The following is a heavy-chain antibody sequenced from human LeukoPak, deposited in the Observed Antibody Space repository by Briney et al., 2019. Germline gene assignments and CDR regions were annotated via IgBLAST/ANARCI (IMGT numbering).Heavy chain of an antibody. J-gene: IGHJ4*02. CDR3: ARGNDLPDY. Sequence: GGSLRLSCAASGFTFSNYGMHWVRQAPGKGLEWAALILYDGSSKYYADSVKGRFTISRDNSKSTLYLQVSSLRAEDTAVYYCARGNDLPDYRGQGTLVTVSS. CDR1: GFTFSNYG. D-gene: IGHD1-1*01. CDR2: ILYDGSSK. V-gene: IGHV3-33*01.